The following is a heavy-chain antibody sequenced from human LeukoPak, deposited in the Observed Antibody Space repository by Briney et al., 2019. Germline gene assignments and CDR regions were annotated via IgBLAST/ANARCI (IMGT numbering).Heavy chain of an antibody. V-gene: IGHV4-30-4*08. Sequence: SETLSLTCAVYGGSFSGYYWSWIRQPPGKGLEWIGYIYYSGSTYYNPSLKSRVTISVDTSKNQFSLKLSSVTAADTAVYYCAREYNWNYGQIDYWGQGTLVTVSS. CDR3: AREYNWNYGQIDY. CDR1: GGSFSGYY. CDR2: IYYSGST. J-gene: IGHJ4*02. D-gene: IGHD1-7*01.